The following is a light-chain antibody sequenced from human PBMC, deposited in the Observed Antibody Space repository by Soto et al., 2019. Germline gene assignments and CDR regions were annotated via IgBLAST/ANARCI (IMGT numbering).Light chain of an antibody. J-gene: IGKJ1*01. CDR3: HQGYSTPQT. Sequence: DIHMTQSPSSLSASVGDRVTITCRASQSISSDLNWYMQKPGKAPQLLIFAASGLHSGVPSRFSGSGSGTDFTLTISSLQSEDFATYYCHQGYSTPQTFGQGTKVDIK. CDR1: QSISSD. CDR2: AAS. V-gene: IGKV1-39*01.